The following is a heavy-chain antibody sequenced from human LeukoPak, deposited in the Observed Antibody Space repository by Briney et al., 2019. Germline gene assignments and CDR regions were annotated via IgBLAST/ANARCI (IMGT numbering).Heavy chain of an antibody. CDR2: IYYSGST. V-gene: IGHV4-39*01. CDR1: GGSISSSSYY. J-gene: IGHJ2*01. CDR3: ARHREWIQLWKTYWYFDL. Sequence: SETLSLTYTVTGGSISSSSYYWGWVRQPPGKGLEWIGSIYYSGSTYYNPSLKSRVTISVDTSKNQFSLKLSSVTAADTAVYYCARHREWIQLWKTYWYFDLWGRGTLVTVSS. D-gene: IGHD5-18*01.